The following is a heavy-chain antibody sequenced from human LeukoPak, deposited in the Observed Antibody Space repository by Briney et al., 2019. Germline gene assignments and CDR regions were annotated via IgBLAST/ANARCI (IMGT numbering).Heavy chain of an antibody. J-gene: IGHJ6*03. CDR2: INPNSGGT. Sequence: GASVKVSCKASGYTFTGYYMHWVRQAPGQGLEWMGWINPNSGGTNYAQKFQGRVTMTRDTSISTVYMELSRLRSDDTAVYYCARDQTXGXYMXXWGKGXTVTVSS. V-gene: IGHV1-2*02. CDR3: ARDQTXGXYMXX. CDR1: GYTFTGYY.